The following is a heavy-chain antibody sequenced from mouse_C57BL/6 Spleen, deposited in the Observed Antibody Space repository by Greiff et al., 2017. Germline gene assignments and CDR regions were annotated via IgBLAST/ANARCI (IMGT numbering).Heavy chain of an antibody. CDR2: IDPENGDT. CDR1: GFNIKDDY. D-gene: IGHD2-3*01. J-gene: IGHJ3*01. Sequence: EVQLQQSGAELVRPGASVKLSCTASGFNIKDDYMHWVKQRPEQGLEWIGWIDPENGDTEYASKFQGKATITADTSSNTAYLQLSSLTSEDTAVYYCTTRSYDGFQAWFAYWGQGTLVTVSA. V-gene: IGHV14-4*01. CDR3: TTRSYDGFQAWFAY.